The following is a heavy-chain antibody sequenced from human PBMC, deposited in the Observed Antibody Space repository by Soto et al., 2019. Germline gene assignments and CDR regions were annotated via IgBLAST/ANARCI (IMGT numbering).Heavy chain of an antibody. CDR3: AQPRGPLDY. CDR1: GFNFGAYG. J-gene: IGHJ4*02. D-gene: IGHD2-2*01. Sequence: GGSLRLSCAASGFNFGAYGMHWVRQAPGEGLEWVAVISYDGSNKYYADSVKGRFTISRDNSKNTLYLQMNSLRAEDTAVYYCAQPRGPLDYWGQGTLVTVSS. CDR2: ISYDGSNK. V-gene: IGHV3-30*03.